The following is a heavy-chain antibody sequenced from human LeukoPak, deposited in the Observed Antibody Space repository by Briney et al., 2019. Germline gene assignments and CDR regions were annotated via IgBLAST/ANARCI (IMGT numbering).Heavy chain of an antibody. Sequence: GGSLRLSCAASGFTFSSYGMHWVRQAPGKGLEWVAFIRYDGSNKYYADSVKGRFTISRDNSKNTLYLQMNSLRTEDTAVYYCARDYGLLTQPLYFFDYWGRGTLVTVSS. D-gene: IGHD1-26*01. CDR1: GFTFSSYG. V-gene: IGHV3-30*02. CDR3: ARDYGLLTQPLYFFDY. J-gene: IGHJ4*02. CDR2: IRYDGSNK.